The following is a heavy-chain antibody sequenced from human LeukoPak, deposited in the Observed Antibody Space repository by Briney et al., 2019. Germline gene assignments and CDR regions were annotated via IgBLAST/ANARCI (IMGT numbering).Heavy chain of an antibody. V-gene: IGHV3-21*01. Sequence: GGSLRLSWAASGFTFSSYSMNWVRQAPGKGLKWASSISSSSSYIYYADSVKGRFTISRDNAKNSLYLQMNSLRAEDTAVYYCARDRVGAIEPYYFDYWGQGTLVTVSS. CDR2: ISSSSSYI. D-gene: IGHD1-26*01. CDR3: ARDRVGAIEPYYFDY. CDR1: GFTFSSYS. J-gene: IGHJ4*02.